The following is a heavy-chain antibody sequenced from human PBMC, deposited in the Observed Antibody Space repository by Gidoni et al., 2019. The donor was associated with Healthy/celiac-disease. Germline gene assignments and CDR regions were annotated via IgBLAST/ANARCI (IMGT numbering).Heavy chain of an antibody. V-gene: IGHV3-33*01. CDR2: IWYDGSNK. CDR1: GFTFSSYG. D-gene: IGHD2-15*01. CDR3: ASAYCSGGSCFFPDY. Sequence: QVQLVESGGGVVQPGRSLRLSCAASGFTFSSYGMHWVRQAPGKGLEWVVVIWYDGSNKYYADSVKGRFTISRDNSKNTLYLQMNSLRAEDTAVYYCASAYCSGGSCFFPDYWGQGTLVTVSS. J-gene: IGHJ4*02.